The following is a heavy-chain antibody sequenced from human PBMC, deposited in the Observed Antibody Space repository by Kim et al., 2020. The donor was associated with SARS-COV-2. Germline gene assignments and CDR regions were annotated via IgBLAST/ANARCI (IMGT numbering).Heavy chain of an antibody. J-gene: IGHJ5*02. CDR2: IWYDGSNK. CDR1: GFTFSSYG. D-gene: IGHD2-15*01. Sequence: GGSLRLSCAASGFTFSSYGMHWVRQAPGKGLEWVAVIWYDGSNKYYADSVKGRFTISRDNSKNTLYLQMNSLRAEDTAVYYCARDRSMLKSCSGGSCYSGWFDPWGQGTLVTVSS. V-gene: IGHV3-33*01. CDR3: ARDRSMLKSCSGGSCYSGWFDP.